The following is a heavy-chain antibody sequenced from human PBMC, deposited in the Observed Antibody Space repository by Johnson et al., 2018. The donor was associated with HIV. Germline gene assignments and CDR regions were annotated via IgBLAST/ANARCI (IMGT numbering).Heavy chain of an antibody. V-gene: IGHV3-7*01. J-gene: IGHJ3*02. CDR1: GFTFNNYW. D-gene: IGHD6-13*01. Sequence: MMMVESGGGLVQPGGSLRLSCAASGFTFNNYWMSWVRQAPGKGLEWVATIKGDGSGQDYVDSVEGRFTISRDYAKNSLYVQMNSLRAEDTAVYYCAKGGQQLADPFDIWGQGTLVTVSS. CDR2: IKGDGSGQ. CDR3: AKGGQQLADPFDI.